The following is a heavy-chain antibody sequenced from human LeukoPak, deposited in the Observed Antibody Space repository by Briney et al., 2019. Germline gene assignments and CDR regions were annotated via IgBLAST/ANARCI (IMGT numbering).Heavy chain of an antibody. CDR2: MNPKSGDA. D-gene: IGHD2-21*01. J-gene: IGHJ5*02. CDR1: GYTFTTYD. V-gene: IGHV1-8*03. CDR3: ARGPFGNCGGGPCHFRDIDNWYDP. Sequence: ASVKVSCKASGYTFTTYDINWVRQAAGQGFEWMGLMNPKSGDAGYADKFQGRVAITRDPSINTAYLELSALTSDDTAVYYCARGPFGNCGGGPCHFRDIDNWYDPWGQGTLVTVSS.